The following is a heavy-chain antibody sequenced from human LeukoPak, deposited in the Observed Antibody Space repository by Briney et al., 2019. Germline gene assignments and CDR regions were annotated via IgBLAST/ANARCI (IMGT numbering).Heavy chain of an antibody. CDR2: IRYDGSNK. CDR3: ARGNLAVAGTGVYFDY. J-gene: IGHJ4*02. D-gene: IGHD6-19*01. Sequence: GGSLRLSCAASGFTFSSYAMTWVRQAPGKGLEWVAFIRYDGSNKYYADSVKGRFTISRDNSKNTLYLQMNSLRAEDTAVYYCARGNLAVAGTGVYFDYWGQGTLVTVSS. V-gene: IGHV3-30*02. CDR1: GFTFSSYA.